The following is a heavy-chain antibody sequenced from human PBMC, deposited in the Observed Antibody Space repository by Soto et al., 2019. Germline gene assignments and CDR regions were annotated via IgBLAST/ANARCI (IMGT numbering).Heavy chain of an antibody. V-gene: IGHV3-66*01. CDR1: GFTVSSNY. D-gene: IGHD6-13*01. CDR2: IYSGGST. J-gene: IGHJ6*03. Sequence: EVQLVESGGGLVQPGGSLRLSCAASGFTVSSNYMSWVRQAPGKGLEWVSVIYSGGSTYYADSVKGRFTISRDNSKNTLYHQMNSLRAEDTAVYYCARDGPDYSSSWYSYMDVWGKGTTVTVSS. CDR3: ARDGPDYSSSWYSYMDV.